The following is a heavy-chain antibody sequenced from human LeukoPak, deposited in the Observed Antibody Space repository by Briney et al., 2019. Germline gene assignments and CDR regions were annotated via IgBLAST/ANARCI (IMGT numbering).Heavy chain of an antibody. CDR1: GGSFSGYY. D-gene: IGHD3-22*01. CDR2: INHSGST. Sequence: TSETLSLTCAVYGGSFSGYYWSWIRQPLGKGLEWIGEINHSGSTNYNPSLKSRVTISVDTSKNQFSLKLSSVTAADTVVYYCARGRAYYDSPGYDYSGQGTLVTVSS. CDR3: ARGRAYYDSPGYDY. V-gene: IGHV4-34*01. J-gene: IGHJ4*02.